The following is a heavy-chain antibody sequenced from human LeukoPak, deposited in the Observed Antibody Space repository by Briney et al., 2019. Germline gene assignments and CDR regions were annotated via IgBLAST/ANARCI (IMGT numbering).Heavy chain of an antibody. J-gene: IGHJ4*02. CDR2: ISGDGGST. Sequence: PGGSLRLSCAASGFTFDDYAMHWVRQAPGKGLEWASLISGDGGSTYYADSVKGRFTISRDNSKNSLYLQMNSLRTEDTALYYCAKDMSGYSGYDYWGQGTLVTVSS. D-gene: IGHD5-12*01. CDR3: AKDMSGYSGYDY. CDR1: GFTFDDYA. V-gene: IGHV3-43*02.